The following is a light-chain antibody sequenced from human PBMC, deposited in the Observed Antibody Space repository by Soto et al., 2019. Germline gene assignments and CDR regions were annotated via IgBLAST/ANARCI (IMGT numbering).Light chain of an antibody. Sequence: EVVMTQSPATLSVSPGERVTLSCRASQSVRGKLVWYQQRPGQAPRLLIYGASNRATGIPDRFSGSGSGTDFTLTISRLEPEDFAVYYCQQYGSSGTFGQGTKVDIK. CDR3: QQYGSSGT. V-gene: IGKV3-20*01. CDR1: QSVRGK. CDR2: GAS. J-gene: IGKJ1*01.